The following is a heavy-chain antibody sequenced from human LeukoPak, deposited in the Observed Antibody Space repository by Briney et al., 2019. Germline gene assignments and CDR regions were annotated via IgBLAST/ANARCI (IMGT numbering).Heavy chain of an antibody. V-gene: IGHV3-23*01. CDR1: GFTFSSYW. Sequence: GGSLRLSCAASGFTFSSYWMSWVRQAPGKGLEWVSAISGSGGSTYYADSVKGRFTISRDNSKNTLYLQMNSLRAEDTAVYYCAKIPMYDILTGYYTFSFDYWGQGTLVTVSS. D-gene: IGHD3-9*01. CDR2: ISGSGGST. J-gene: IGHJ4*02. CDR3: AKIPMYDILTGYYTFSFDY.